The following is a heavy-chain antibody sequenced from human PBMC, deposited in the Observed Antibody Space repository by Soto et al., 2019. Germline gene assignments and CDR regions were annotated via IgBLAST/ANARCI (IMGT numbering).Heavy chain of an antibody. CDR3: AKNPNYGDYYYYYYMDV. Sequence: QPGGSLRLSCAASGFTFSSYAMSWVRQAPGKGLEWVSAISGSGGSTYYADSVKGRFTISRDNSKNTLYLQMNSLRAEDTAVYYCAKNPNYGDYYYYYYMDVWGKGTTVTVSS. J-gene: IGHJ6*03. CDR2: ISGSGGST. V-gene: IGHV3-23*01. CDR1: GFTFSSYA. D-gene: IGHD4-17*01.